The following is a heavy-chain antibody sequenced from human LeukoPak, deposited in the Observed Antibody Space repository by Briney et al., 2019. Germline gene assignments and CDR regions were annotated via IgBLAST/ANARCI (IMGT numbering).Heavy chain of an antibody. CDR3: AKGHYYDSSGQYSYPEY. J-gene: IGHJ4*02. CDR1: GFIFSDYA. CDR2: ISYDGRNT. D-gene: IGHD3-22*01. Sequence: GGSLRLSCTASGFIFSDYAMHWVRQAPGKGLEWVAIISYDGRNTYYGDSVKGRFTISRDNSKNTLDLQMSSLRPEDTAVYYCAKGHYYDSSGQYSYPEYWGQGTLVTVSS. V-gene: IGHV3-30*18.